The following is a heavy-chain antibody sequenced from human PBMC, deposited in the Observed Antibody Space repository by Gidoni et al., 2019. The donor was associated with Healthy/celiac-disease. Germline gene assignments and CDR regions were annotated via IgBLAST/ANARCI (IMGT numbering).Heavy chain of an antibody. CDR2: IKSKTYGGTT. J-gene: IGHJ4*02. V-gene: IGHV3-15*01. CDR3: TMLDDLPFDY. Sequence: EVQLVESGGGLAKPGGSLRLSCAASGFTFSNAWMSWVRQAPGKGLEWVGRIKSKTYGGTTDYAAPVKGRFTISRDDSKNTLYLQMNSLKTEDTAVYYCTMLDDLPFDYWGQGTLVTVSS. CDR1: GFTFSNAW. D-gene: IGHD1-1*01.